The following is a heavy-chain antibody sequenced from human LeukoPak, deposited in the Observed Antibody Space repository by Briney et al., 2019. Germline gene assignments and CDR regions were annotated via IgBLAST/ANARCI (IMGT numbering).Heavy chain of an antibody. J-gene: IGHJ3*02. D-gene: IGHD4-23*01. CDR3: TRLNSLDAFDI. V-gene: IGHV3-73*01. Sequence: GGSLRLSCAASGFTFSGSAMHWVRQASGKGLEWVSRIRSKANSYATAYAASVKGRFTISRDDSKNTAYLQMNSLKTEDTAVYYCTRLNSLDAFDIWGQGTMVTVSS. CDR2: IRSKANSYAT. CDR1: GFTFSGSA.